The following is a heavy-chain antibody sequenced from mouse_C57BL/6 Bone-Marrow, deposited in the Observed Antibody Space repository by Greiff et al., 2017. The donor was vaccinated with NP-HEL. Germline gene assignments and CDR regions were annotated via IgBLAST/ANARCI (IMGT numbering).Heavy chain of an antibody. V-gene: IGHV5-12*01. CDR2: ISNGGGST. CDR1: GFTFSDYY. D-gene: IGHD1-1*01. J-gene: IGHJ3*01. Sequence: EVQGVESGGGLVQPGGSLKLSCAASGFTFSDYYMYWVRQTPEKRLEWVAYISNGGGSTYYPDTVKGRFTISRDNAKNTLYLQMSRLKSEDTAMDYCARQGITTVVDGFAYWGQGTLVTVSA. CDR3: ARQGITTVVDGFAY.